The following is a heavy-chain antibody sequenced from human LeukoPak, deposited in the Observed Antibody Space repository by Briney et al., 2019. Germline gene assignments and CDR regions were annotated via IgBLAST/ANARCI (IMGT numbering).Heavy chain of an antibody. CDR1: GGSFSSYY. V-gene: IGHV4-59*08. Sequence: ASETLSLTCAVYGGSFSSYYWSWIRQPPGKGLEWIGYIYYSGSTNYNPSLKSRVAISVDTSKNQFSLKLSSATAADTAVYYCARLASTTVYYYYYYGMDVWGQGTTVTVSS. CDR3: ARLASTTVYYYYYYGMDV. J-gene: IGHJ6*02. CDR2: IYYSGST. D-gene: IGHD4-17*01.